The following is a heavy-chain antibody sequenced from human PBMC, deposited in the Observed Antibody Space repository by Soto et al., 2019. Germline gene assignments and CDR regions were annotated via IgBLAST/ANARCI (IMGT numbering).Heavy chain of an antibody. J-gene: IGHJ4*02. CDR2: IYYSGST. CDR1: GGSISSYY. Sequence: PSETLSLTCSISGGSISSYYWSWIRQPPGNGLQWIGYIYYSGSTNYNPSLTSRVTMSVDTSKNQFSLKLSSVTAADTAVYYCARGSLSTIFGVENYFFDYWGQGILVTVAS. CDR3: ARGSLSTIFGVENYFFDY. D-gene: IGHD3-3*01. V-gene: IGHV4-59*01.